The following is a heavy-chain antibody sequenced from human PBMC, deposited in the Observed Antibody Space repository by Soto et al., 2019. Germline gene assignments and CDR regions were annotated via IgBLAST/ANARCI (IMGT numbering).Heavy chain of an antibody. J-gene: IGHJ5*02. Sequence: SVKVSCKASGGTFSSYTISWVRQAPGQGLEWRGRIIPILGIANYAQKFQGRVTITADKSTSTAYMELSSLRSEDTAVYYCARGRPTTVRGWWFDPWGQGTLVTVSS. CDR2: IIPILGIA. CDR1: GGTFSSYT. CDR3: ARGRPTTVRGWWFDP. D-gene: IGHD4-17*01. V-gene: IGHV1-69*02.